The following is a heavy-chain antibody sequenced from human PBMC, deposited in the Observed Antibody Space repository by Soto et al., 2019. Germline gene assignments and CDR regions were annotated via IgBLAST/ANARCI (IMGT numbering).Heavy chain of an antibody. D-gene: IGHD2-2*01. CDR3: AKSTSCSGGICN. CDR2: ITGSGGGT. CDR1: GFTFSSSA. V-gene: IGHV3-23*01. J-gene: IGHJ4*02. Sequence: EVQLLESGGGQVQPGGSLRLSCAASGFTFSSSAMTWVRQAPGKGLEWVSAITGSGGGTYYADSVKGRFAISRDNSKNTLYLQMDSLRAGDTAVYYCAKSTSCSGGICNWGQGTQVTVSS.